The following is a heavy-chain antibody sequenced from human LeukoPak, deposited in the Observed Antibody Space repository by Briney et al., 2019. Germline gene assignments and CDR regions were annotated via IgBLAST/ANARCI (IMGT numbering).Heavy chain of an antibody. D-gene: IGHD3-10*01. Sequence: SSETLSLTCTVSDASIAINDYYWGWIRQPPGKGLGWIGRISYSGKTYYTPSLKRRVTMSVDTSTNQFSLKLTSVTAADTAVYYCARHLGKSLGGSIARYYFDYWGQGTLVTVSS. V-gene: IGHV4-39*01. CDR3: ARHLGKSLGGSIARYYFDY. CDR1: DASIAINDYY. CDR2: ISYSGKT. J-gene: IGHJ4*02.